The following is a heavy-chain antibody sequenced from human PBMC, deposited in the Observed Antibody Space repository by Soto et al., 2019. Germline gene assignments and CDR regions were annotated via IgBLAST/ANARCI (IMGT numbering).Heavy chain of an antibody. D-gene: IGHD6-13*01. CDR1: GGTFSSYA. Sequence: QVQLVQSGAEVKKPGSSVKVSCKASGGTFSSYAISWVRQAPGQGLEWMGGIIPIFGTANYAQKFQGRVTITADETTSTAYKELGSLRSADTAVYYCARDWQQLVGSRWYSRFDPWGQGTLVTVSS. J-gene: IGHJ5*02. V-gene: IGHV1-69*01. CDR3: ARDWQQLVGSRWYSRFDP. CDR2: IIPIFGTA.